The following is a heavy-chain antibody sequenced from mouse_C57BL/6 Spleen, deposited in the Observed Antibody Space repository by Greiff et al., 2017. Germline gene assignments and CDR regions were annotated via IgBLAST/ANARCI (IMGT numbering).Heavy chain of an antibody. D-gene: IGHD1-1*01. CDR3: ARHRGYGSSYAMDY. V-gene: IGHV5-6*01. Sequence: EVQLVESGGDLVKPGGSLKLSCAASGFTFSSYGMSWVRQTPDKRLDWVATISSGGSYTYYPDSVKGRFPISRDNAKNTLYLQMSSLKSEDTAMYYCARHRGYGSSYAMDYWGQGTSVTVSS. CDR1: GFTFSSYG. J-gene: IGHJ4*01. CDR2: ISSGGSYT.